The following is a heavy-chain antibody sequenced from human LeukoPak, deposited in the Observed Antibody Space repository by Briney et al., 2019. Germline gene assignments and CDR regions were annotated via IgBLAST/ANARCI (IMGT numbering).Heavy chain of an antibody. V-gene: IGHV3-23*01. J-gene: IGHJ4*02. CDR1: GFTFSSYA. Sequence: GGSLRLSCAACGFTFSSYAMSWVRQAPGKGLEWVSAISGSGGSTYYADSVKGRFTISRDNSKNTLYLQMNSLRAEDTAVYYCAKGIYYDSSAYYYYWGQGTLVTVSS. CDR2: ISGSGGST. D-gene: IGHD3-22*01. CDR3: AKGIYYDSSAYYYY.